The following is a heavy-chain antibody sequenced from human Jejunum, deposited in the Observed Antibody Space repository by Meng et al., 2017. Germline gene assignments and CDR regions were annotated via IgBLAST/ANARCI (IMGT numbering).Heavy chain of an antibody. D-gene: IGHD6-13*01. CDR1: GFTFTSYG. Sequence: QVQLVESGGGVVQPGRSLRLSCAASGFTFTSYGFHWVRQAPGKGLEWVAVIWSDGSKQYYADSVKGRFTISRDNSKNTLYLQMNSLRAEDTSVYYCARDGPVSSSSRYYFESWGQGTLVTVSS. CDR2: IWSDGSKQ. J-gene: IGHJ4*02. V-gene: IGHV3-33*01. CDR3: ARDGPVSSSSRYYFES.